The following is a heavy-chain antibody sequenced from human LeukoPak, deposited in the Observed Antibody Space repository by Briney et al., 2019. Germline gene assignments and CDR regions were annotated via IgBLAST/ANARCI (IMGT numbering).Heavy chain of an antibody. J-gene: IGHJ3*02. D-gene: IGHD2-15*01. Sequence: SETLSLTCSVSGGSISSYYWSWIRQPPGKGLEWIGYIYDSGSTYYNPSLKSRITISVDTSENRFSLKLSSVTATDTAVYYCARDCSGGSCYGAFDIWGQGTMVTVSS. CDR1: GGSISSYY. CDR3: ARDCSGGSCYGAFDI. V-gene: IGHV4-59*12. CDR2: IYDSGST.